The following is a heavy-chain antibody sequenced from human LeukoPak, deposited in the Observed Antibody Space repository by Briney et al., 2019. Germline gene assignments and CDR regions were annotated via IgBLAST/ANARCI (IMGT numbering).Heavy chain of an antibody. CDR1: GDSVSSNSAG. D-gene: IGHD6-19*01. CDR3: ARMTGYSSGWYPPYYYYYYMDV. CDR2: TYYRSKWYN. Sequence: SQTLSLTCAISGDSVSSNSAGWNWIRQSPSRGLEWLGRTYYRSKWYNDFAPSVRNRITINPDTSKNQFSLQLNSVTPEDTAVYYCARMTGYSSGWYPPYYYYYYMDVWGKGTTVTISS. J-gene: IGHJ6*03. V-gene: IGHV6-1*01.